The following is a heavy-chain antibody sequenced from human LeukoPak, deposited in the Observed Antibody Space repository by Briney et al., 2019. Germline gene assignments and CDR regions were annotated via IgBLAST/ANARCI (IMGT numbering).Heavy chain of an antibody. V-gene: IGHV1-69*02. Sequence: ASVKVSCKASGGTLSSYTISWVRQAPGQGLEWMGRIIPILGIANYAQKFQGRVTITADKSTSTAYMELSSLRSEDTAVYYCAVRVPAATGTELNWFDPWGQGTLVTVSS. D-gene: IGHD2-2*01. CDR1: GGTLSSYT. CDR2: IIPILGIA. CDR3: AVRVPAATGTELNWFDP. J-gene: IGHJ5*02.